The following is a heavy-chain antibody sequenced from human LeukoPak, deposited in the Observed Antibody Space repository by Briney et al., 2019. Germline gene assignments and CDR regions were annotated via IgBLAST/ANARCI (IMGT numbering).Heavy chain of an antibody. V-gene: IGHV3-21*04. CDR3: AKAGMTRFDY. Sequence: KAGGSLRLSCAASGFTFSTYNMNWVRQAPGKGLEWVSSISGSSSYIYYADSVKGRFTISRDNSKNTLYLQMNSLRVEDTAVYYCAKAGMTRFDYWGQGIMVTVPS. CDR2: ISGSSSYI. D-gene: IGHD1-20*01. CDR1: GFTFSTYN. J-gene: IGHJ4*02.